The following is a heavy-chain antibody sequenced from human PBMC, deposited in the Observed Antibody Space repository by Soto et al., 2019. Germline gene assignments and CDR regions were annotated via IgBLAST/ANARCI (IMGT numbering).Heavy chain of an antibody. Sequence: PGGSLRLSCAASGFTFSSYEMNWVRQAPGKGLEWVSYISSSGSTIYYADSVKGRFTISRDNAKNSLYLQMNSLRAEDTAVYYCARGTTVTTLYYYYYYGMDVWGQGTTVTVSS. CDR3: ARGTTVTTLYYYYYYGMDV. CDR2: ISSSGSTI. V-gene: IGHV3-48*03. CDR1: GFTFSSYE. J-gene: IGHJ6*02. D-gene: IGHD4-17*01.